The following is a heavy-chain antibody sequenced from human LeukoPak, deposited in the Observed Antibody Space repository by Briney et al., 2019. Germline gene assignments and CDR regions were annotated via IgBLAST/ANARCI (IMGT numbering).Heavy chain of an antibody. V-gene: IGHV4-34*01. CDR1: GGSFSGDY. D-gene: IGHD2/OR15-2a*01. J-gene: IGHJ6*03. Sequence: SGTLSLTCVVYGGSFSGDYWSWIRQPPGKGVEWIGEINHSGSTNYTPSLKSRVAISVDTSKNQFPLNLSSVTAADTAVYYCARGDRIRQHYYYMDVWGKGTTVTVSS. CDR2: INHSGST. CDR3: ARGDRIRQHYYYMDV.